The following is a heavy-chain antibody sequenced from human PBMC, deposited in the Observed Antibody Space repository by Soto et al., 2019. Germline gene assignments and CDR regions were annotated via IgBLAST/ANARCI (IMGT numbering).Heavy chain of an antibody. CDR2: IIPIFGTA. CDR1: GGTFSSYA. J-gene: IGHJ4*02. CDR3: ARQVLWLGEYHKD. Sequence: GASVKVSCKAAGGTFSSYAISWVRQAPGQGLEWMGGIIPIFGTANYAQKFQGRVTITADKSTSTAYMELSSLRSEDTAVYYCARQVLWLGEYHKDWGQGTLVTVSS. V-gene: IGHV1-69*06. D-gene: IGHD3-10*01.